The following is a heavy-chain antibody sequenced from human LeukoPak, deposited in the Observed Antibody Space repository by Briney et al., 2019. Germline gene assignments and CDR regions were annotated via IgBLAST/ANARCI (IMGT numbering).Heavy chain of an antibody. J-gene: IGHJ4*02. CDR3: ARVSRDGYYLFDY. CDR2: INPSGGST. D-gene: IGHD5-24*01. V-gene: IGHV1-46*01. CDR1: GYIIATYY. Sequence: GASVKVSCKASGYIIATYYIDWVRQAPGQGLKWMGRINPSGGSTNYARQFQDRVTMTSDTSTTTVYMELSSLRSEDTAVYFCARVSRDGYYLFDYWGQGTLVTVSS.